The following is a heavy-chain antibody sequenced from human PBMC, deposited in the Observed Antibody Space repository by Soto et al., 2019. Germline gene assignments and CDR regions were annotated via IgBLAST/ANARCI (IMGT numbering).Heavy chain of an antibody. Sequence: ASGPTLVNPTETLTLTCTFSGFSLTSPGMCVSWIRQSPGKALEWLALIERDDDDKYYSTSLKTGLTISKDTRKNQVVLTMANMEPADTATYYCARSIRGPRRFNGMDVWGQGTTVTVSS. CDR2: IERDDDDK. CDR1: GFSLTSPGMC. J-gene: IGHJ6*02. CDR3: ARSIRGPRRFNGMDV. D-gene: IGHD1-20*01. V-gene: IGHV2-70*13.